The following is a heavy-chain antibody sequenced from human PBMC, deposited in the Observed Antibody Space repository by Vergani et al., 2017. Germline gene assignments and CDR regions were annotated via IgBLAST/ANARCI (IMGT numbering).Heavy chain of an antibody. CDR3: ATYYESSGYYYYYYYMDV. Sequence: EVQLVESGGGLVQPGGSLRLSCAASGFTFSSYWMHWVRHAPGKGLVWVSRINSDGSSTSYADSVKGRFTISRDNAKNTLYLQMNSLRAEHTAVYYCATYYESSGYYYYYYYMDVWGKGTTVTVSS. CDR2: INSDGSST. D-gene: IGHD3-22*01. V-gene: IGHV3-74*01. J-gene: IGHJ6*03. CDR1: GFTFSSYW.